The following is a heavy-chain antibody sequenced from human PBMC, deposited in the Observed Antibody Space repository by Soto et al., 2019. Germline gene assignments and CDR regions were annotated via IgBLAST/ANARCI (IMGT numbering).Heavy chain of an antibody. CDR1: GGSISSYY. V-gene: IGHV4-59*01. D-gene: IGHD4-4*01. CDR2: IYYSGST. J-gene: IGHJ6*03. Sequence: SETLSLACTVSGGSISSYYWSWIRQPPGKGLEWIGYIYYSGSTNYNPSLKSRVTISVDTSKNQFSLKLSSLTAADTAVYYCAREVQYQDSSYYYYYYMDVWGKGTTVTVSS. CDR3: AREVQYQDSSYYYYYYMDV.